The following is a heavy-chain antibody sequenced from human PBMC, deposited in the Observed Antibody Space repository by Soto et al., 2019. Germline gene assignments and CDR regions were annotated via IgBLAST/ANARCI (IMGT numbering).Heavy chain of an antibody. D-gene: IGHD3-9*01. V-gene: IGHV4-59*01. Sequence: QVQLQESGPGLVKPSETLSLTCTVSGGSISSYYWSWIRQPPGKGLEWIGYIYYSGSTNYNPSLNSRVTISVDTSKNQFSLKLSSVTAADTAVYYCARRRETGYAVNWFDPWGQGTLVTVSS. J-gene: IGHJ5*02. CDR3: ARRRETGYAVNWFDP. CDR2: IYYSGST. CDR1: GGSISSYY.